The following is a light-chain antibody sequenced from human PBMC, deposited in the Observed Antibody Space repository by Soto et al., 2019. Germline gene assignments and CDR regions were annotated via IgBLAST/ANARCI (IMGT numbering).Light chain of an antibody. CDR3: SSYKSGATLV. Sequence: QSALTQPASVSGSPGQSITISCTGTSGDVGGYKHVAWYQQYPGKAPKLIIFEVSDRPSGVSNRFSGSKSGNTASLSISGLQPEDEADYYCSSYKSGATLVFGGGTKLTVL. V-gene: IGLV2-14*01. CDR1: SGDVGGYKH. J-gene: IGLJ2*01. CDR2: EVS.